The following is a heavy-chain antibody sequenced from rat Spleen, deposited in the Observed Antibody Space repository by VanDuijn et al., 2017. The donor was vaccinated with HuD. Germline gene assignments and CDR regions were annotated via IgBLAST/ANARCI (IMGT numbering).Heavy chain of an antibody. CDR3: ARSGDY. CDR2: MSSGGST. D-gene: IGHD4-3*01. Sequence: SGFSLTSYTVSWVRQPPGKGLEWIAAMSSGGSTYYNSALKSRLSISRDTSKSQVFLKMNSLQTEDTAMYFCARSGDYWGQGVMVTVSS. J-gene: IGHJ2*01. CDR1: GFSLTSYT. V-gene: IGHV2-6*01.